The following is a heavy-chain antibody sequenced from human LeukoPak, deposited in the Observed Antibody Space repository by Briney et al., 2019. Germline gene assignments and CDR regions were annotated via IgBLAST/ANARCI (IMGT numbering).Heavy chain of an antibody. CDR2: ISSSGSTI. D-gene: IGHD3-10*01. Sequence: PGGSLRLSCAASGFTFSSYEMNWVRQAPGKGLEWVSYISSSGSTIYYADSVKGRFTISRDNAKNSLYLRMNSLRAEDTAVYYCARGSTYYYGSGSYHAPDAFDIWGQGTMVTVSS. J-gene: IGHJ3*02. CDR3: ARGSTYYYGSGSYHAPDAFDI. CDR1: GFTFSSYE. V-gene: IGHV3-48*03.